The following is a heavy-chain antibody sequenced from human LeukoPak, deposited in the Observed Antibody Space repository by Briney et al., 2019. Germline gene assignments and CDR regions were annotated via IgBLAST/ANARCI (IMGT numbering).Heavy chain of an antibody. D-gene: IGHD3-3*01. CDR3: AWFGPYYDFWSGYV. Sequence: GGSLRLSCAASGFTFSSHWMHWVRQAPGKGLVWVSRINSDGSSTSYADSVKGRFAISRDNAKNTLYLQMNSLRAEDTAVYYCAWFGPYYDFWSGYVWGQGTLVTVSS. V-gene: IGHV3-74*01. CDR2: INSDGSST. CDR1: GFTFSSHW. J-gene: IGHJ4*02.